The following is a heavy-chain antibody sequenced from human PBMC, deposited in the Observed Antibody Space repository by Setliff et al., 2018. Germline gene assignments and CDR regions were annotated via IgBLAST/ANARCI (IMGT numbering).Heavy chain of an antibody. J-gene: IGHJ4*02. D-gene: IGHD6-6*01. CDR2: ISAYNGNT. CDR3: ARPSSSPWYFDY. CDR1: GYTFTSYG. V-gene: IGHV1-18*01. Sequence: ASVKVSCKASGYTFTSYGISWARQAPGQGLEWMGWISAYNGNTNYAQKLQGRVTMTTDTSTSTAYMELRSLRSDDTAVYYCARPSSSPWYFDYWGQGTLVTVSS.